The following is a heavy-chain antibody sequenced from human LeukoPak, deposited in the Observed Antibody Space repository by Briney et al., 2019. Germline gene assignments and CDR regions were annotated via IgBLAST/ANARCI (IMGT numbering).Heavy chain of an antibody. CDR3: ARGRFGEHWDFDY. CDR2: ISSSSTTT. D-gene: IGHD3-10*01. J-gene: IGHJ4*02. Sequence: GGSLRLSCAVYEITFSRYSMNWVRQAPGKGLELVSYISSSSTTTYYADSVKGRFTISRDNARNLVYLEMHSLRAEDTAVYYCARGRFGEHWDFDYWGQGTLVTVSS. CDR1: EITFSRYS. V-gene: IGHV3-48*04.